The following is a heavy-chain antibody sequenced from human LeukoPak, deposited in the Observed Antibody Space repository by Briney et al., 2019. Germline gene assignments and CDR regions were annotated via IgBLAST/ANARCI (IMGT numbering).Heavy chain of an antibody. CDR2: FDPEDGET. D-gene: IGHD1/OR15-1a*01. J-gene: IGHJ4*02. CDR3: ATVRRNNDPMYYFDY. Sequence: GASVKVSCKVSGYTLTELSMHWVRQAPGKGLEWMGGFDPEDGETIYAQKFQGRVTMTEDTSTATAYMELSSLRSEDTAVYYCATVRRNNDPMYYFDYWGQGTLVTVSS. CDR1: GYTLTELS. V-gene: IGHV1-24*01.